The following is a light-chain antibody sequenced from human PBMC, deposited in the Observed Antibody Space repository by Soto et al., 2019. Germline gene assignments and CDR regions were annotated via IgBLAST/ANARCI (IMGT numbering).Light chain of an antibody. CDR2: ENN. J-gene: IGLJ2*01. Sequence: QSVLTQPPSVSAAPGQAVTISCSGSTSNIGINDVAWYQQLPGTAPKLLLYENNKRPSGIPDRFSGSKSGTSATLGITGLQTGDEADYYCGAWDTSLKGGVFGGGTKLTVL. CDR3: GAWDTSLKGGV. V-gene: IGLV1-51*02. CDR1: TSNIGIND.